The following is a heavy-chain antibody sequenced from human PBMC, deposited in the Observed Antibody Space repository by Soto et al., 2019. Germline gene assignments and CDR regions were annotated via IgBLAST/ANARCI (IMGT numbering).Heavy chain of an antibody. CDR2: ISLNSGSI. V-gene: IGHV3-9*01. CDR1: GFTFDDYA. D-gene: IGHD3-22*01. Sequence: EVQLVESGGGLVQPGRSLRLSCAASGFTFDDYAMHWVRQAPGKGLEWVSGISLNSGSIGYADSVKGRFTISRDNAKNSLYLQMNSLRAEDTALYYCAKQTASSGYPAFPHWGQGTLVTVSS. CDR3: AKQTASSGYPAFPH. J-gene: IGHJ1*01.